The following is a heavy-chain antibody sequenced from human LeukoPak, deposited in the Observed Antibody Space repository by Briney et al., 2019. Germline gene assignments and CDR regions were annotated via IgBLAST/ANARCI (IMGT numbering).Heavy chain of an antibody. CDR2: INHSGVT. CDR1: GGSFSGYY. D-gene: IGHD6-19*01. J-gene: IGHJ4*02. CDR3: ARGAIRGIAVAGY. Sequence: SETLSLTCAVYGGSFSGYYWSWIRQPPGKGLEWIGEINHSGVTNYNPSLKSRITVSVDTSKNQFSLKLRSMTAADTAVFYCARGAIRGIAVAGYWGQGTQVTVSS. V-gene: IGHV4-34*01.